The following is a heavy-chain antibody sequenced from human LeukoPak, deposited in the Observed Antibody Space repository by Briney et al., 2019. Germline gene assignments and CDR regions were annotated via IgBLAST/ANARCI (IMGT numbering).Heavy chain of an antibody. CDR1: GGTFSSYA. CDR2: IIPIFGTA. CDR3: ARAGRDSPYYHYMDV. J-gene: IGHJ6*03. Sequence: GASVKVSCKASGGTFSSYAISWGRPAPGQGLGWMGGIIPIFGTANYAQKFQGRVTITTDESTSTAYMELSSLRSEDTAVYYCARAGRDSPYYHYMDVWGKGTTVTVSS. D-gene: IGHD1-14*01. V-gene: IGHV1-69*05.